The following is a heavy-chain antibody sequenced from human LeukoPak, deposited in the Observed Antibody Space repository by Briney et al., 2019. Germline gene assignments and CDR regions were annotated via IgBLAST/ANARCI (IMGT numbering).Heavy chain of an antibody. V-gene: IGHV3-7*03. Sequence: PGGSLRLSCAASGFSFSDHWLDWVRQAPGKGLEWVAHIKGDGSQEYYVDSVKGRFTISRDNAKTSLYLQMDSLRAEDTAVYYCARNRGWLQFDYWGQGTLVTVSS. J-gene: IGHJ4*02. CDR3: ARNRGWLQFDY. D-gene: IGHD5-12*01. CDR1: GFSFSDHW. CDR2: IKGDGSQE.